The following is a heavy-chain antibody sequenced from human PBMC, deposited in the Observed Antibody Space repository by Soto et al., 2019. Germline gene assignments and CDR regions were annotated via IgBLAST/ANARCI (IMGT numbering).Heavy chain of an antibody. J-gene: IGHJ6*02. CDR2: IIPMFGRP. V-gene: IGHV1-69*13. D-gene: IGHD2-2*01. CDR1: GGIFGSYV. CDR3: AGDGIGPLCASCYQVGCSSRGYYRYGMAV. Sequence: ASVKVSCKASGGIFGSYVFNWVRQAPGQGLEWMGGIIPMFGRPNYAQKFQGRVTITADESTSTAYMELSSLRSEDTAVYYCAGDGIGPLCASCYQVGCSSRGYYRYGMAVWGRGTTVPVSS.